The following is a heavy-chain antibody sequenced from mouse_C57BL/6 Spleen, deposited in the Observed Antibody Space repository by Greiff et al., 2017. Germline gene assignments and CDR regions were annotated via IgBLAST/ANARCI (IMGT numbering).Heavy chain of an antibody. V-gene: IGHV1-82*01. CDR3: ARSYPYYFDY. Sequence: QVQLQQSGPELVKPGASVKISCKASGYAFSSSWMNWVKQRPGKGLEWIGRIYPGDGDTNYNGKFKGKATLTADKSSSTAYMQLSILTSEDSAVYFCARSYPYYFDYWGQGTTLTVSS. CDR2: IYPGDGDT. CDR1: GYAFSSSW. J-gene: IGHJ2*01. D-gene: IGHD2-10*01.